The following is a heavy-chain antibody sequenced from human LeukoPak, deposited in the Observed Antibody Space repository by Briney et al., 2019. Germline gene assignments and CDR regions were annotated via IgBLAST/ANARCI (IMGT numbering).Heavy chain of an antibody. CDR2: ISAYNGNT. CDR1: GGTFISYA. V-gene: IGHV1-18*01. D-gene: IGHD3-22*01. J-gene: IGHJ6*02. Sequence: ASVKVSCKASGGTFISYAISWVRQAPGQGLEWMGWISAYNGNTNYAQKLQGGVTMTTDTSTSTAYMELRSLRSDDTAVYYCARGYYDSSGYYYENYYYYGMDVWGQGTTVTVSS. CDR3: ARGYYDSSGYYYENYYYYGMDV.